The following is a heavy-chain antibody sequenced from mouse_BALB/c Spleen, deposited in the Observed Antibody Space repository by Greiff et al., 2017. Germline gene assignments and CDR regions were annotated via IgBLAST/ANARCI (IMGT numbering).Heavy chain of an antibody. D-gene: IGHD2-4*01. J-gene: IGHJ3*01. Sequence: VQLQQSGAELVRSGASVKLSCTASGFNIKDYYMHWVKQRPEQGLEWIGWIDPENGDTEYAPKFQGKATMTADTSSNTAYLQLSSLTSEDTAVYYCNHDYDVAYWGQGTLVTVSA. CDR1: GFNIKDYY. CDR3: NHDYDVAY. V-gene: IGHV14-4*02. CDR2: IDPENGDT.